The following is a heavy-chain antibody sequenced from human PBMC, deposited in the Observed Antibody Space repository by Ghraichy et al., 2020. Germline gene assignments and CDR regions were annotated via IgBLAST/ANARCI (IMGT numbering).Heavy chain of an antibody. J-gene: IGHJ4*02. D-gene: IGHD1-26*01. Sequence: SCAASGFSFSSYWMHWVRQTPGKGLVWVSRINPDGSSTNHADSVKGRFTISRDNAQNTLYLQMDSLRAEDTAVYYCVKDMVGARDYWGQGTLVTVSS. CDR3: VKDMVGARDY. CDR1: GFSFSSYW. CDR2: INPDGSST. V-gene: IGHV3-74*01.